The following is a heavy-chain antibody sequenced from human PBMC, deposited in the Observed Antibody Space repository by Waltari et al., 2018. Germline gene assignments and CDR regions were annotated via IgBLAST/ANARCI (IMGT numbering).Heavy chain of an antibody. D-gene: IGHD2-15*01. CDR3: ASVTWTPSVYYMDV. CDR2: MNPNSGNT. V-gene: IGHV1-8*01. Sequence: QVQLVQSGAEVKKPGASVKVSCKASGYTFTSYDINWVRQATGQGLEWMGRMNPNSGNTGYAHKFQGRVTMTRNTSISTAYMELSSLRSEDTAVYYCASVTWTPSVYYMDVWGKGTTVTVSS. CDR1: GYTFTSYD. J-gene: IGHJ6*03.